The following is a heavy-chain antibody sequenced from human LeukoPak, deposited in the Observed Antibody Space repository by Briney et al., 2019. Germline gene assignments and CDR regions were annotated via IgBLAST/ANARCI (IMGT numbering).Heavy chain of an antibody. Sequence: PSETLSLTCSVSDDSITMYYWTWIRQPPGKGLEWIGYADHTGSTNFNPSLNGRVSISRDTTKNLFSLRLRSVTAADTAVYFCARGRVSSSTWYSTYYYYFYMDLWGKGTTVTVSS. CDR1: DDSITMYY. V-gene: IGHV4-59*01. J-gene: IGHJ6*03. D-gene: IGHD6-13*01. CDR3: ARGRVSSSTWYSTYYYYFYMDL. CDR2: ADHTGST.